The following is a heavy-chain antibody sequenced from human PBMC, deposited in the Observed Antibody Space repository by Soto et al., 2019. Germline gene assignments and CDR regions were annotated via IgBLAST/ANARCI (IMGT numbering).Heavy chain of an antibody. CDR3: AREGCGYNS. D-gene: IGHD5-12*01. CDR2: IIPVFGRP. Sequence: LVKLSCKQTGGTFSSFGIRWVRHAPGQVLEWMGGIIPVFGRPNYAQRVRGRLTITADESTNTGYMELIDLTSEDTAVYFCAREGCGYNSGGQGTQFTVPS. V-gene: IGHV1-69*01. CDR1: GGTFSSFG. J-gene: IGHJ1*01.